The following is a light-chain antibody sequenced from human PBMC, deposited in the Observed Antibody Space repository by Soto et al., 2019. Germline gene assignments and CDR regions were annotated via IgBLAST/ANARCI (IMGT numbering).Light chain of an antibody. CDR2: TNN. CDR1: SSNIGAGYD. CDR3: QSYDSRLSAYV. Sequence: QPVLTQPPSVSGAPGQRVTISCTGSSSNIGAGYDVHWYLQLPGTAPKLLVYTNNNRPSGVPDRFSGSKSGTSASLAISGLRAEDEADYYCQSYDSRLSAYVFGTGTKLTVL. J-gene: IGLJ1*01. V-gene: IGLV1-40*01.